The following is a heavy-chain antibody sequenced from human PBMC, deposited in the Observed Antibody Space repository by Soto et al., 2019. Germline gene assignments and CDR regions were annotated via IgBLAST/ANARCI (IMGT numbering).Heavy chain of an antibody. Sequence: QVQLVQSGAEVKKPGSSVKVSCKASGGTFSSYTISWVRQAPGQGLEWMGRIIPILGIANYAQKFQGRVTITADKSTSTAYMELSSLRSEDTAVYYCARGDGYNRGWFDPWGQGTLVTVSS. CDR2: IIPILGIA. V-gene: IGHV1-69*02. D-gene: IGHD5-12*01. J-gene: IGHJ5*02. CDR1: GGTFSSYT. CDR3: ARGDGYNRGWFDP.